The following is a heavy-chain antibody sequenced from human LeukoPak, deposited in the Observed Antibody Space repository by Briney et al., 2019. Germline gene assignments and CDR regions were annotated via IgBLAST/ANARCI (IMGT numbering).Heavy chain of an antibody. CDR3: ARLYYGSGSYYPNDY. Sequence: ASVKVSCKASGYTFTSYGISWVRQAPGQGLEWMGWISAYNGNTNYAQKLQGRVTMTTDTSTSTAYMELRSLRSDDTAVYYCARLYYGSGSYYPNDYWGQGTLVTVSS. D-gene: IGHD3-10*01. V-gene: IGHV1-18*01. CDR2: ISAYNGNT. CDR1: GYTFTSYG. J-gene: IGHJ4*02.